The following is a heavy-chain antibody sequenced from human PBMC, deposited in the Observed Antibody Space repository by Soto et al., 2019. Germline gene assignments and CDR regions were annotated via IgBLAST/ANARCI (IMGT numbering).Heavy chain of an antibody. Sequence: ASVKVSCKASGYTFTSYYMHWVRQAPGQGLEWMGIINPSGGSTSYAQKFQGRVTMTRDTSTSTVYMELSSLRSEDTAVYYCARDLGLGSSGYKPPGYYGMDVWGQGTTVTVSS. J-gene: IGHJ6*02. CDR1: GYTFTSYY. V-gene: IGHV1-46*01. CDR3: ARDLGLGSSGYKPPGYYGMDV. D-gene: IGHD3-22*01. CDR2: INPSGGST.